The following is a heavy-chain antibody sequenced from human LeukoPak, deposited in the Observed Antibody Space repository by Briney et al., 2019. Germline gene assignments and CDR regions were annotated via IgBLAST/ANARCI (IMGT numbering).Heavy chain of an antibody. V-gene: IGHV3-30*03. CDR1: GFTFSSYG. D-gene: IGHD3-22*01. CDR2: ISYDGSNK. Sequence: GGSLRLSCAASGFTFSSYGMHWVRQAPGKGLEWVAVISYDGSNKCYADSVKGRFTISRDNSKNTLYLQMNSLRAEDTAVYYCARGSTYYDSSGQVPFDYWGQGTLVTVSS. CDR3: ARGSTYYDSSGQVPFDY. J-gene: IGHJ4*02.